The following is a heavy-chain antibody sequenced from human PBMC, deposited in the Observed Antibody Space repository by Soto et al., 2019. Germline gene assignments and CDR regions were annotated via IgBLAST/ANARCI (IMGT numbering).Heavy chain of an antibody. CDR3: AKDHLDIVVVPAARQHYYYYYGMDV. Sequence: GGSLRLSCAASGFTFSSYAMSWVRQAPGKGLEWVSAISGSGGSTYYADSVKGRFTISRDNSKNTLYLQMNSLRAEDTAVYYCAKDHLDIVVVPAARQHYYYYYGMDVWGQGTTVTVSS. CDR1: GFTFSSYA. CDR2: ISGSGGST. J-gene: IGHJ6*02. D-gene: IGHD2-2*03. V-gene: IGHV3-23*01.